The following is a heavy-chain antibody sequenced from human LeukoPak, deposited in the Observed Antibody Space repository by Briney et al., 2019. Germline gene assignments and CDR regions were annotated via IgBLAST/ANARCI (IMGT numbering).Heavy chain of an antibody. Sequence: GGSLRLSCAASGFTFSSYAMHWVRQAPGKGLEWVAVISYDGSNKYYADSVKGRFTISRDNSKNTLYLQMNSLRAEDTAVYYCGRDRTLTGYYLDDAFDIWGQGKMVTVSS. V-gene: IGHV3-30-3*01. CDR1: GFTFSSYA. J-gene: IGHJ3*02. CDR2: ISYDGSNK. CDR3: GRDRTLTGYYLDDAFDI. D-gene: IGHD3-9*01.